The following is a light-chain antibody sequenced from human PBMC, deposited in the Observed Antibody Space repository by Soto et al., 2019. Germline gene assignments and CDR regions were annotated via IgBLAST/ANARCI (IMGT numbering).Light chain of an antibody. CDR3: TSHSDSRPVV. Sequence: QSAPTQSASVSGSPGQSITISCTGTSSDIGLNNYVSWYQQHPGKAPALIIYAVTYRPSGVSSRFSGSKSGDTASLTISGLRTEDEAIYYCTSHSDSRPVVFGGGTKLTVL. V-gene: IGLV2-14*03. CDR2: AVT. CDR1: SSDIGLNNY. J-gene: IGLJ2*01.